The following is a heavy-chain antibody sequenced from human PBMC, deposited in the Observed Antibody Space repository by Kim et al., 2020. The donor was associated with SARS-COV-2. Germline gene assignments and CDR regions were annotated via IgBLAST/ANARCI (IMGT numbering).Heavy chain of an antibody. CDR3: ARGTDSGYDFFDS. V-gene: IGHV4-4*09. CDR2: IYSSGST. CDR1: GGSISGYY. D-gene: IGHD5-12*01. Sequence: SETLSLTCNVSGGSISGYYWSWIRQPPGSGLEWLGYIYSSGSTDYNPSLKSRVSISLDASKNLFSVRLISVTTADTAVYYCARGTDSGYDFFDSWGQGTLVTVSS. J-gene: IGHJ4*02.